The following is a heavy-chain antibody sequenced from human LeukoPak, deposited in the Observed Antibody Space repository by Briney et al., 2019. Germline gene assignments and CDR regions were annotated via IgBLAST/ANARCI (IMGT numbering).Heavy chain of an antibody. CDR1: GFTFDDYA. CDR2: ISWNSGSI. D-gene: IGHD3-22*01. J-gene: IGHJ4*02. CDR3: AKDMYYDSSGYYEY. Sequence: GGSLRLSCAASGFTFDDYAMHWVRQAPGKGLEWVSGISWNSGSIGYADSVKGRFTISRDNAKNSLYLQMNSLRAEDTAWYYCAKDMYYDSSGYYEYWGQGTLVTVSS. V-gene: IGHV3-9*01.